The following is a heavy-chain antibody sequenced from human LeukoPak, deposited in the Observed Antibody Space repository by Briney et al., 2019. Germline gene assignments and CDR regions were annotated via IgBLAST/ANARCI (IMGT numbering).Heavy chain of an antibody. J-gene: IGHJ4*02. CDR3: ARAYSNYGLEDYFDY. Sequence: GGSLRLSCAASGFTFSSYEMNWVRQAPGKGLEWVSYISSSSSTIYYADSVKGRFTISRDNAKNSLYLQMNSLRAEDTAVYYCARAYSNYGLEDYFDYWGQGTLVTVSS. CDR2: ISSSSSTI. D-gene: IGHD4-11*01. CDR1: GFTFSSYE. V-gene: IGHV3-48*01.